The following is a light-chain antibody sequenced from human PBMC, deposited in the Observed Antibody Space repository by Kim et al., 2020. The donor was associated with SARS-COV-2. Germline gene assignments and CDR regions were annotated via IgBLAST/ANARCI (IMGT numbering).Light chain of an antibody. V-gene: IGLV3-19*01. Sequence: WGQTVRITCQGDRLRSYYASWYQQKPGQAPVLVIYGKNNRPSGIPDRFSGSSSGNTASLTITGAQAEDEADYYCNSRDSSGNHVVFGGGTK. J-gene: IGLJ2*01. CDR2: GKN. CDR1: RLRSYY. CDR3: NSRDSSGNHVV.